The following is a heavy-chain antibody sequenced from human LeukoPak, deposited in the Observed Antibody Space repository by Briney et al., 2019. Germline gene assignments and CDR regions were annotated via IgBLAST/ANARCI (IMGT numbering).Heavy chain of an antibody. CDR2: INPNSGGT. CDR3: ARKEYQLLGDNWFDP. CDR1: GYTFTGYY. J-gene: IGHJ5*02. D-gene: IGHD2-2*01. Sequence: ASVKVSRKASGYTFTGYYMHWVRQAPGQGLEWMGWINPNSGGTNYAQKFQGRVTMTRDTSISTAYMELSRLRSDDTAVYYCARKEYQLLGDNWFDPWGQGTLVTVSS. V-gene: IGHV1-2*02.